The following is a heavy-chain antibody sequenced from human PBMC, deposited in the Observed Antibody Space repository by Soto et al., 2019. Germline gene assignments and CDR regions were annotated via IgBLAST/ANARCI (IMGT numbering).Heavy chain of an antibody. Sequence: QVQLVQSGAEVKKPGASVKVSCKASGYTFTSYYMHWVRQAPGQGLEWMGIINPSGGSTSYAQKFQGSGTMTRDTSTSTIYMELSSLRSEDTAVYYCARSLVGADYYYMDVWGKGTTVTVSS. J-gene: IGHJ6*03. CDR1: GYTFTSYY. D-gene: IGHD2-2*01. CDR3: ARSLVGADYYYMDV. V-gene: IGHV1-46*03. CDR2: INPSGGST.